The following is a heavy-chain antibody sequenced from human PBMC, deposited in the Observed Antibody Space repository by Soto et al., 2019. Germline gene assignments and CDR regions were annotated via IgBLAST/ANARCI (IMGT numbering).Heavy chain of an antibody. Sequence: EVQLVESGGGLVQPGGSLKLSCAASGFIFSGSAMHWVRQASGRGLEWVGRIRSKANSYATHYGASMKGRFTISRDDSKNMAYLQMNSLKTEDTAVYYGTSRYFYDSSGDYQGDYWGQGTLVTVSS. J-gene: IGHJ4*02. CDR2: IRSKANSYAT. CDR3: TSRYFYDSSGDYQGDY. V-gene: IGHV3-73*02. CDR1: GFIFSGSA. D-gene: IGHD3-22*01.